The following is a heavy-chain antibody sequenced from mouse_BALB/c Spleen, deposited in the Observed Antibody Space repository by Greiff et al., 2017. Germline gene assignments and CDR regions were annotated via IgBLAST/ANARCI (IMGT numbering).Heavy chain of an antibody. CDR3: ARIGGPSFFDY. CDR1: GYAFSSSW. CDR2: IYPGDGDT. V-gene: IGHV1-82*01. Sequence: VQLQQSGPELVKPGASVKISCKASGYAFSSSWMNWVKQRPGQGLEWIGRIYPGDGDTNYNGKFKGKATLTADKSSSTAYMQLSSLTSVDSAVYFCARIGGPSFFDYWGQGTTLTVSS. D-gene: IGHD6-1*01. J-gene: IGHJ2*01.